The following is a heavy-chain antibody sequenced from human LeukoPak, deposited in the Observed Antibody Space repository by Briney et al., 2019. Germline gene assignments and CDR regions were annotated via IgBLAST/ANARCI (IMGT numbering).Heavy chain of an antibody. J-gene: IGHJ5*02. CDR3: AKSSPFDP. CDR2: ISGSGGNT. V-gene: IGHV3-23*01. Sequence: RGSLRLSCAASGFTFNIYAMSWVRQAPGKGLEWVSTISGSGGNTYYADSVKGRFTISRDNSKNTLYLQMNSLRAEDTALYYCAKSSPFDPWGRGTLVTVSS. CDR1: GFTFNIYA.